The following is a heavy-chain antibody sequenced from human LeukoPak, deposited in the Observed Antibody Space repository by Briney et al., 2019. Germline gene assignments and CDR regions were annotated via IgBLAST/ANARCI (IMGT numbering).Heavy chain of an antibody. Sequence: GGSLRLSCAASGFTFSNYAMTWVRQALGKGLEWVSVISGSGDERTYYADSVKGRFTISRDNSKNTLYLQMNSLGAEDTAVYYCAKGDLGYCSTTNCNDYWGQGTLVTVSS. D-gene: IGHD2-2*01. J-gene: IGHJ4*02. V-gene: IGHV3-23*01. CDR1: GFTFSNYA. CDR3: AKGDLGYCSTTNCNDY. CDR2: ISGSGDERT.